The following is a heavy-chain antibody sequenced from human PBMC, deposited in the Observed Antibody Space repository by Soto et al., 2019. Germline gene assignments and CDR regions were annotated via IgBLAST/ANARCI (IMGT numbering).Heavy chain of an antibody. D-gene: IGHD2-21*02. V-gene: IGHV1-3*01. CDR2: INAGNGNT. CDR1: GYTFTSYG. CDR3: ARSIVVVTALDY. Sequence: ASVKVSCKASGYTFTSYGSSWVRQAPGQRLEWMGWINAGNGNTKYSQKFQGRVTITRDTSASTAYMELSSLRSEDTAVYYCARSIVVVTALDYWGQGTLVTVSS. J-gene: IGHJ4*02.